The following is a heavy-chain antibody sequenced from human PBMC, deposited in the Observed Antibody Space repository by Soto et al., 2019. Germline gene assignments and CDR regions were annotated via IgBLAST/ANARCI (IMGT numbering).Heavy chain of an antibody. D-gene: IGHD5-18*01. V-gene: IGHV3-48*02. CDR1: GFTFSSYS. Sequence: SGGSLRLSCAASGFTFSSYSMNWVRQAPGKGLEWVSHISSSSSTIYYADSVKGRFTISRDNAKNSLYLQMNSLRDEDTAVYYCARDRQQLWLPLYFDYWGQGTLVTVSS. J-gene: IGHJ4*02. CDR3: ARDRQQLWLPLYFDY. CDR2: ISSSSSTI.